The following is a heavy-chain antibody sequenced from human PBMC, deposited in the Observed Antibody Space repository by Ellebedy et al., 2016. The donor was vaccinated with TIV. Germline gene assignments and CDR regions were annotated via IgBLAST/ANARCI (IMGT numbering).Heavy chain of an antibody. D-gene: IGHD3-10*01. J-gene: IGHJ3*01. CDR2: IYWNDDK. CDR3: AHRRAKGEGFG. Sequence: SGPTLVQPTQTLTLTCTFSGFSLRPSGVGVGWIRQPPGKALEWLALIYWNDDKRYSPSLKSRLTITKDTSKNQVVLTMTNMDPVDTATYYCAHRRAKGEGFGWGQGTMVTVSS. CDR1: GFSLRPSGVG. V-gene: IGHV2-5*01.